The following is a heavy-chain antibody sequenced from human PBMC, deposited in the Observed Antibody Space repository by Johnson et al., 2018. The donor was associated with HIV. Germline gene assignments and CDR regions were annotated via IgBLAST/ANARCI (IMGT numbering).Heavy chain of an antibody. J-gene: IGHJ3*01. Sequence: EVQLVESGGGVVQPGRSLRLSCAASGFTFSSYAMHWVRQAPGKGLEWVGRSRNKANSYTTDYAAPVKGRFAISRDDSKNTVYLQMNSLKAEDTAVYYCTTGSCIDGVCYAFDVWGQGTMVTVSS. CDR1: GFTFSSYA. CDR3: TTGSCIDGVCYAFDV. CDR2: SRNKANSYTT. D-gene: IGHD2-8*01. V-gene: IGHV3-72*01.